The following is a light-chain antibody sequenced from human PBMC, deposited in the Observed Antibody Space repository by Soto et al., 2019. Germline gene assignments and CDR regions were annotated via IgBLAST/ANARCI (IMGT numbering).Light chain of an antibody. Sequence: EIVLTQSPGTLSLSPGERATLSCRASQSVRSNYLAWYQQKPGQAPRLLIYGASSRATGIPDRFSGTGSGTDFTLPISRLEPEDFAVYYCQQYGGPPYIFGQGTKLEIK. CDR1: QSVRSNY. CDR3: QQYGGPPYI. J-gene: IGKJ2*01. CDR2: GAS. V-gene: IGKV3-20*01.